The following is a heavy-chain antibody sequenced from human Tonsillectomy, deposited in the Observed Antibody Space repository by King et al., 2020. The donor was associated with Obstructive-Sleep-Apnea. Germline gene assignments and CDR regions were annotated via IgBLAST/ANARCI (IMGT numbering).Heavy chain of an antibody. CDR2: INEHGSGK. V-gene: IGHV3-7*03. CDR1: GFTFSYYW. Sequence: VQLVESGGGLVQPGGSLRLSCTASGFTFSYYWMSWVRQAPGKGLEWVANINEHGSGKFYVDSLEGRFTISRDNARNSLFLQLNSLRGDDTAVYYCARAGNVATVDYWGQGTLVTVSS. CDR3: ARAGNVATVDY. J-gene: IGHJ4*02. D-gene: IGHD5-12*01.